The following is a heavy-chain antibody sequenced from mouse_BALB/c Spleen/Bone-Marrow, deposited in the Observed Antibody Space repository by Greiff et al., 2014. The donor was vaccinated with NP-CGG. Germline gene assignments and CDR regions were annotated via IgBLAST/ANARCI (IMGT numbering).Heavy chain of an antibody. D-gene: IGHD1-1*01. V-gene: IGHV3-2*02. CDR1: GYSITSDYA. CDR3: ARSNYYGSSYCYFDY. CDR2: IGYSDST. J-gene: IGHJ2*01. Sequence: EVKLQESGPGLVKPSQSLSLTCTVTGYSITSDYAWNWTRQFPGNKLEWMGYIGYSDSTSYNPSLKSRISITRDTSKNQFFLQLNSVTAEDTATYYCARSNYYGSSYCYFDYWGQGTTLTVSS.